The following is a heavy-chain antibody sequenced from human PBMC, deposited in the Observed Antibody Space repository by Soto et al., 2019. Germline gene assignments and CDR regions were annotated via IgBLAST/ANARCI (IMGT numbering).Heavy chain of an antibody. Sequence: PSETLSLTCTVSGGSISSSSYYWGWIRQPPGKGLEWIGYIYYSGSTNYNPSLKSRVTISVDTSKNQFSLKLSSVTAADTAVYYCARYGGGYYYDSSGPTFDIWGQGTMVTVS. CDR2: IYYSGST. CDR1: GGSISSSSYY. V-gene: IGHV4-61*05. J-gene: IGHJ3*02. CDR3: ARYGGGYYYDSSGPTFDI. D-gene: IGHD3-22*01.